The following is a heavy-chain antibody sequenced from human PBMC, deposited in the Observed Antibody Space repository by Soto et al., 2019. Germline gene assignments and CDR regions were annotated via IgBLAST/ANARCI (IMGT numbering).Heavy chain of an antibody. V-gene: IGHV4-59*08. CDR3: ARHGFGSLHGLVDV. J-gene: IGHJ6*02. Sequence: QVQLQESGPGLVKPSETLSLTCTVSGGSTTNYYCRWFRQSPGKGLEWIGYINYNGNSAYNLSLKSRVTMSMDTSKTQSSLMLESVTATDTAVYYCARHGFGSLHGLVDVWGQGTTVIVSS. CDR1: GGSTTNYY. D-gene: IGHD3-10*01. CDR2: INYNGNS.